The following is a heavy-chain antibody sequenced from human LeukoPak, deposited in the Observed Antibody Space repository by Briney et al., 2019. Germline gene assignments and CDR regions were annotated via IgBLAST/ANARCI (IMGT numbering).Heavy chain of an antibody. CDR3: ARVGNSGSYFSPFDY. V-gene: IGHV3-9*01. J-gene: IGHJ4*02. CDR2: ISWNSGSI. CDR1: GFTFDDYA. Sequence: PGGSLRLSCAASGFTFDDYAMHWVRQAPGKGLEWVSGISWNSGSIGYADSVKGRFTISRDNAKNSLYLQMNSLRAEDTAVYYCARVGNSGSYFSPFDYWGQGTLVTVSS. D-gene: IGHD1-26*01.